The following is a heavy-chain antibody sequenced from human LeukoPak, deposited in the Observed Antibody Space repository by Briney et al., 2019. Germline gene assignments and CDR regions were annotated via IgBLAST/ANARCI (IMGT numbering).Heavy chain of an antibody. CDR3: AKWASSGYYFHH. D-gene: IGHD3-22*01. CDR2: IRYDGSNK. J-gene: IGHJ1*01. Sequence: PGGSLRLSCAASGFTFSTHGMRWVRQAPGKGLEWVAFIRYDGSNKYYADSVKGRFTISRDNSKNTLYLQINSLRAEDTAVYYCAKWASSGYYFHHWGQGTLVTVSS. V-gene: IGHV3-30*02. CDR1: GFTFSTHG.